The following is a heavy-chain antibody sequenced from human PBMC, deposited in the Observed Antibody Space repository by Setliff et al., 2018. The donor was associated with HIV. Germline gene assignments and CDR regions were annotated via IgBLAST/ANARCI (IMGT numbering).Heavy chain of an antibody. CDR1: GGSFSGYS. Sequence: PSETLSLTCAVYGGSFSGYSWSWIRQPPGKGLEWIGEINHSGSTHYNPSLKSRVTISVDMSRNQFSLKLSSVTAADTAVYYCARHTVDTAMVYWYFDLWGRGTLVTVSS. V-gene: IGHV4-34*01. D-gene: IGHD5-18*01. CDR2: INHSGST. CDR3: ARHTVDTAMVYWYFDL. J-gene: IGHJ2*01.